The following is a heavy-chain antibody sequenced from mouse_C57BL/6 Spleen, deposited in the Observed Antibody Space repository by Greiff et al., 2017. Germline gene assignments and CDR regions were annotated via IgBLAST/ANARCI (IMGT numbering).Heavy chain of an antibody. CDR2: IYPGDGDT. J-gene: IGHJ2*01. D-gene: IGHD1-1*01. Sequence: VKLMESGPELVKPGASVKISCKASGYAFRSSWMNWVKQRPGKGLEWIGRIYPGDGDTNYNGKFKGKATLTADKSSSTAYMQLSSLTSEDSAVYFCARSLFITTVVGPCDYWGQGTTLTVSS. CDR3: ARSLFITTVVGPCDY. V-gene: IGHV1-82*01. CDR1: GYAFRSSW.